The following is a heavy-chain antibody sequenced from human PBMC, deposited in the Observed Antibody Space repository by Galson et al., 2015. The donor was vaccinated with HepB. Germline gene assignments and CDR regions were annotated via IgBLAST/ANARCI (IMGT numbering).Heavy chain of an antibody. CDR2: IIPILGIA. CDR3: ARVENLDCSSTSCYIF. Sequence: SCKASGGTFSSYTISWVRQAPGQGLEWMGRIIPILGIANYAQKFQGRVPITADKSTSTAYMELSSLRSEDTAVYYCARVENLDCSSTSCYIFWGQGTLVTVSS. D-gene: IGHD2-2*02. V-gene: IGHV1-69*02. CDR1: GGTFSSYT. J-gene: IGHJ4*02.